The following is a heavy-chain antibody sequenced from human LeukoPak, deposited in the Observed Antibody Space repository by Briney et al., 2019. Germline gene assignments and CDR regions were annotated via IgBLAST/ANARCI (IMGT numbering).Heavy chain of an antibody. V-gene: IGHV3-33*01. CDR2: IWYDGSNK. Sequence: PGGSLRLSCAASGFTFSSYGMDWVRQAPGKGLEWVAVIWYDGSNKYYADSVKGRFTISRDNSKNTLYLQMNSLRAEDTAVYYCARAQWLANYYYYGMDVWGQGTTVTVSS. D-gene: IGHD6-19*01. CDR1: GFTFSSYG. CDR3: ARAQWLANYYYYGMDV. J-gene: IGHJ6*02.